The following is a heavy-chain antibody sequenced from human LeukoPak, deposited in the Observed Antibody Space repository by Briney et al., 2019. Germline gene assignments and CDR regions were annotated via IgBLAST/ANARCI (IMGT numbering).Heavy chain of an antibody. CDR1: GYTFTSYY. CDR2: MNPNSGNT. CDR3: ARAWEPHYMDV. J-gene: IGHJ6*03. D-gene: IGHD1-26*01. V-gene: IGHV1-2*02. Sequence: ASVKVSCKASGYTFTSYYMHWVRQAPGQGLEWMGWMNPNSGNTGYAQKFQGRVTMTRDTSISTAYMELSRLRSDDTAVYYCARAWEPHYMDVWGKGTTVTVSS.